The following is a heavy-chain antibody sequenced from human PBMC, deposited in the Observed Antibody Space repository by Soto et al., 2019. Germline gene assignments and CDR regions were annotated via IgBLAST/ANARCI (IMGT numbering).Heavy chain of an antibody. V-gene: IGHV3-33*01. CDR2: IWFDGSNE. Sequence: LRLSCAASGFTFSDYGMHWVRQAPGEGLQWVAGIWFDGSNEHYADYVKGRFTISRDNSKNTLYLQMYSLRAGDTAVYYCARGSLYCSSTSCSYGMDVWGQGTTVTVSS. J-gene: IGHJ6*02. CDR1: GFTFSDYG. CDR3: ARGSLYCSSTSCSYGMDV. D-gene: IGHD2-15*01.